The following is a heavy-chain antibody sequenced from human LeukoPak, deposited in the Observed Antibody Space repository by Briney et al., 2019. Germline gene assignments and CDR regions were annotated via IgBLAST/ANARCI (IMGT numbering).Heavy chain of an antibody. CDR3: ARGGVAAKYYFDF. CDR1: GGSISPLY. D-gene: IGHD3-10*01. CDR2: IYYSGST. V-gene: IGHV4-59*11. J-gene: IGHJ4*02. Sequence: SETLSLTCTVSGGSISPLYWGWIRQAPGKGLEFIGYIYYSGSTNFNSSLKSRVTLSVDTSKSQISLKLTSVTAADTAVYYCARGGVAAKYYFDFWGQGTLVTVSS.